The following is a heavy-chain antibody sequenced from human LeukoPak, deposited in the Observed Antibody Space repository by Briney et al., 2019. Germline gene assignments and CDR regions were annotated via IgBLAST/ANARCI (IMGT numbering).Heavy chain of an antibody. Sequence: GGSLRLSCAASGFTFDRFTIHWVRQAPGKGLDWVSLIRRDGTYTQYADSVKGRFTISRDNNKNSLYLQMNSLRADDTAVYYCARDLVGDRPWGQGTMVTVSS. CDR3: ARDLVGDRP. J-gene: IGHJ3*01. CDR1: GFTFDRFT. CDR2: IRRDGTYT. V-gene: IGHV3-43*01. D-gene: IGHD1-26*01.